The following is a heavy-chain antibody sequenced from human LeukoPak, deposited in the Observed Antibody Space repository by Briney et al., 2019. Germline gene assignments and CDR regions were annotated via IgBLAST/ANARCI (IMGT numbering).Heavy chain of an antibody. D-gene: IGHD3-10*01. V-gene: IGHV3-21*01. CDR3: ARDHGSYSDFDL. J-gene: IGHJ2*01. CDR2: ISSSSSYI. Sequence: GGSLRLSCAASGFTFSSYSMNWVRQAPGKGLEWVSSISSSSSYIYYADSVKGRFTISRDNAKNSLYLQMNSLRAEDTAVYYCARDHGSYSDFDLWGRGTLVTVSS. CDR1: GFTFSSYS.